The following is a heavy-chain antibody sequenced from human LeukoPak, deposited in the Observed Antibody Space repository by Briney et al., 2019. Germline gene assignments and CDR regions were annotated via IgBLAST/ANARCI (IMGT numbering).Heavy chain of an antibody. V-gene: IGHV3-23*01. Sequence: GGSLRLSCTVSGFSLGDYAMTWVRQRPGKGLEWISSISGGGETIYYRDSMKGRFTVSRDNSKKTLFLQMNSLKAEDTAVYFCAREDARQPPRRSEFWGQGTLVTVSS. CDR2: ISGGGETI. CDR3: AREDARQPPRRSEF. J-gene: IGHJ4*02. D-gene: IGHD6-6*01. CDR1: GFSLGDYA.